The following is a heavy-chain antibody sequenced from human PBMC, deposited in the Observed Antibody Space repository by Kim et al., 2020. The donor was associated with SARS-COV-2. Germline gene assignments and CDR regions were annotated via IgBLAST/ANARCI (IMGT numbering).Heavy chain of an antibody. D-gene: IGHD6-19*01. J-gene: IGHJ6*02. CDR2: ISGSGGST. CDR3: AKFSIEDSSGWFVFDYYYGMDV. CDR1: GFTFSSYA. V-gene: IGHV3-23*01. Sequence: GGSLRLSCAASGFTFSSYAMSWVRQAPGKGLEWLSAISGSGGSTYYADSVKGRFTISRDNSKNTLYLQMNSLRAEDTAVYYCAKFSIEDSSGWFVFDYYYGMDVWGQGTTVTVSS.